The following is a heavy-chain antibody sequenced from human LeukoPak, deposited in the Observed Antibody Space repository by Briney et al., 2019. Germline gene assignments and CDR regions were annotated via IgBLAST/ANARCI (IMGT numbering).Heavy chain of an antibody. CDR3: ATYCGGDCPQAFDI. D-gene: IGHD2-21*02. CDR2: INAGNGNT. V-gene: IGHV1-3*01. Sequence: ASVKVSCKASGYTFTSYAIHWVRQSPGQRLEWMGWINAGNGNTKYSQKFQGRVTITSDTSASTAYMELSSLRSEDTAVYYCATYCGGDCPQAFDIWGQGTMVTVSS. J-gene: IGHJ3*02. CDR1: GYTFTSYA.